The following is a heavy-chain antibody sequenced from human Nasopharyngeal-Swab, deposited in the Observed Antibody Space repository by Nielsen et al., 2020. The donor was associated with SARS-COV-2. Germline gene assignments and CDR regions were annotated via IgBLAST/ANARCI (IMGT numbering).Heavy chain of an antibody. CDR3: ARGEKYSYAFGYYSHMDV. CDR2: IRHSGTT. D-gene: IGHD5-18*01. Sequence: SETLSLTCAVYGGSFSGYYWSWIRQPPGKGLEWIGEIRHSGTTNYNPSLKGRVTISVDTSKNQFSLNLSSVTAADTAVYYCARGEKYSYAFGYYSHMDVWGKGTTVTVSS. CDR1: GGSFSGYY. J-gene: IGHJ6*03. V-gene: IGHV4-34*01.